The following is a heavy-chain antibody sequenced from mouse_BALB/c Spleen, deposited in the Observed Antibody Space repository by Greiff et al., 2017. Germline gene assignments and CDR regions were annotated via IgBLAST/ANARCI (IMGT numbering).Heavy chain of an antibody. Sequence: ESGPELVKPGASVRISCKASGYTFTSYYIHWVKQRPGQGLEWIGWIYPGNVNTKYNEKFKGKATLTADKSSSTAYMQLSSLTSEDSAVYFCARSLYDYLDYWGQGTTLTVSS. CDR2: IYPGNVNT. J-gene: IGHJ2*01. V-gene: IGHV1S56*01. CDR1: GYTFTSYY. CDR3: ARSLYDYLDY. D-gene: IGHD2-3*01.